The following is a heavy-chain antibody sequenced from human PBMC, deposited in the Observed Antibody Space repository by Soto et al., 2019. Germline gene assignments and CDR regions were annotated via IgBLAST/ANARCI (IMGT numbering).Heavy chain of an antibody. V-gene: IGHV1-69*02. Sequence: QVQLVQSGAEVKKPGSSVKVSCKASGGTFSSYTISWVRQAPGQGLEWMGRIIPILGIANYAQKFQGRVTITADKSTSTAYMERSSLRSEDTAVYYCARSGSSGPTTQYFQHWGQGTLVTVSS. D-gene: IGHD3-22*01. CDR3: ARSGSSGPTTQYFQH. J-gene: IGHJ1*01. CDR1: GGTFSSYT. CDR2: IIPILGIA.